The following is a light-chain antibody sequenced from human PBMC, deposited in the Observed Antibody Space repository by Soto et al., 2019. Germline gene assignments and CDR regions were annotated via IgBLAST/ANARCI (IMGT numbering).Light chain of an antibody. CDR1: SSDVGGYNY. Sequence: SALTLPRSLSGSPGQSVTISCTGTSSDVGGYNYVSWYQQHPGKAPKLMIYDVSKRPSGVPDRFSGSKSGNTASLTISGLQAEDEADYYCGSYAGSYTLSVFGTGTKVTVL. J-gene: IGLJ1*01. V-gene: IGLV2-11*01. CDR2: DVS. CDR3: GSYAGSYTLSV.